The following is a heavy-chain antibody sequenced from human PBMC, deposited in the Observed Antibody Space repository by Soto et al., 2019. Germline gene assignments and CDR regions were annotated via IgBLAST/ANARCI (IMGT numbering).Heavy chain of an antibody. J-gene: IGHJ4*02. D-gene: IGHD3-22*01. CDR2: ISGSGVST. Sequence: GGSLRLSCAASGFTFSSYAMSWVRQAPGKGLEWISAISGSGVSTYYADTVKGRFTIARDNSKNTLDLQMNSLRAEDTSVYYCAKVGSYYYDSSGLFDYCCQGILVTVSS. CDR3: AKVGSYYYDSSGLFDY. CDR1: GFTFSSYA. V-gene: IGHV3-23*01.